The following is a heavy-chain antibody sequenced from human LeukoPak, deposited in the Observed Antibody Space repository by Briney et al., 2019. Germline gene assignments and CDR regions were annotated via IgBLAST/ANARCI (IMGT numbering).Heavy chain of an antibody. Sequence: GGSLRLSCAASGFTFSSYGMHWVRQAPGKGLEWVAFIRYDGSNKYYADSVKGRFTISRDNSKNTLYLQMNSLRAEDTAVYYCAKDAPPSPGGDSSGWYCPLDYWGQGTLVTVSS. CDR1: GFTFSSYG. CDR2: IRYDGSNK. D-gene: IGHD6-19*01. CDR3: AKDAPPSPGGDSSGWYCPLDY. V-gene: IGHV3-30*02. J-gene: IGHJ4*02.